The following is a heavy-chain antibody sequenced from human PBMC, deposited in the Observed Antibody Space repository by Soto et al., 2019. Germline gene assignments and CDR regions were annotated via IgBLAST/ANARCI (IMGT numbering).Heavy chain of an antibody. V-gene: IGHV4-59*01. J-gene: IGHJ4*01. Sequence: PSETLSLTCTVSGAPITIYYWSWIRQAPGKELEWIGYIYYSGSTTYNPSLKSRVTMSADTSNDQFSLKLNSVTAADMAGYYCARDAGGQYDNWGPGVLDKVSS. CDR1: GAPITIYY. CDR3: ARDAGGQYDN. D-gene: IGHD2-15*01. CDR2: IYYSGST.